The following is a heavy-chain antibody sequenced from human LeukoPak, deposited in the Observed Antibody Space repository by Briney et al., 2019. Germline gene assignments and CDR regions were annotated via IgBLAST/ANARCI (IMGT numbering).Heavy chain of an antibody. J-gene: IGHJ4*02. CDR1: GFTFSTYS. D-gene: IGHD6-6*01. CDR2: ISSSSSTI. V-gene: IGHV3-48*01. Sequence: GGSLRLSCAASGFTFSTYSMNWVRQAPGKGLEWVSYISSSSSTIYYADSVKGRFTISRDNAKNSLYLQINSLRAEDTAVYYCAREYSSSSGKSLDYWGQGTLVTVSS. CDR3: AREYSSSSGKSLDY.